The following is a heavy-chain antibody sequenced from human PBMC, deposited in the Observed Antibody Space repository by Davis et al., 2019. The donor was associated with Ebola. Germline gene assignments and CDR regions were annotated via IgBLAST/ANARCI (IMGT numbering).Heavy chain of an antibody. CDR1: GYSFTNYG. J-gene: IGHJ5*02. Sequence: AASVKVSCKASGYSFTNYGINWVRQAPGQGLEWMGWISGYNGNTNYAQKVQGRVTMTTDTSTSTAYMELRSLRSDDTALYYCARGITMVRGEGWFDPWGQGTLVSVSS. V-gene: IGHV1-18*01. D-gene: IGHD3-10*01. CDR2: ISGYNGNT. CDR3: ARGITMVRGEGWFDP.